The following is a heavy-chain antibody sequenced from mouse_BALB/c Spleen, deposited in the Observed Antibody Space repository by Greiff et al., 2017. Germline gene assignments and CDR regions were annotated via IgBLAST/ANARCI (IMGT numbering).Heavy chain of an antibody. Sequence: VQLKESGAELVKPGASVKLSCTASGFNIKDTYMHWVKQRPEQGLEWIGRIDPANGNTKYDPKFQGKATITADTSSNTAYLQLSSLTSEDTAVYFCASYDFAYWGQGTLVTVSA. D-gene: IGHD2-12*01. CDR3: ASYDFAY. CDR1: GFNIKDTY. V-gene: IGHV14-3*02. J-gene: IGHJ3*01. CDR2: IDPANGNT.